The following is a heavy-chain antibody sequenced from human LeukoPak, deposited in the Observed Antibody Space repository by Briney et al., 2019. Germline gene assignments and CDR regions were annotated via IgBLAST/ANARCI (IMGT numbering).Heavy chain of an antibody. D-gene: IGHD3-22*01. CDR1: GFTVSSNY. Sequence: GGSLRLSCAASGFTVSSNYMSWVRQGPGKGLECVSVISNDGDTYYADSVKGRFAISRDNSKNTLYLQMNSLRAEDTAVYYCAKVSYEGSSGYYLNAFDIWGQGTMVTVSS. J-gene: IGHJ3*02. CDR2: ISNDGDT. CDR3: AKVSYEGSSGYYLNAFDI. V-gene: IGHV3-53*01.